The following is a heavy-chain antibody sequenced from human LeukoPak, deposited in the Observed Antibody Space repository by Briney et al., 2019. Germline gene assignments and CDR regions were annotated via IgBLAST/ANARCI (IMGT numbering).Heavy chain of an antibody. CDR1: GYTLSELL. V-gene: IGHV1-24*01. D-gene: IGHD1-7*01. CDR2: FDPDHGNI. J-gene: IGHJ3*02. CDR3: ARGGITGTTGAFDI. Sequence: ASVKVFCKASGYTLSELLVHWVRQAPGKGLEWMGGFDPDHGNIIYAQKFKGRVTMTEDTSTDTAYMELRSLRSDDTAVYYCARGGITGTTGAFDIWGQGTMVTVSS.